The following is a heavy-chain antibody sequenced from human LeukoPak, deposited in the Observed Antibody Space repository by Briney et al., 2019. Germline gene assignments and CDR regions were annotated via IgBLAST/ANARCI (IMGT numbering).Heavy chain of an antibody. CDR2: ISGSGGST. CDR1: GFTFSSYG. Sequence: GGSLRLSCAASGFTFSSYGMSWVRQAPGKGLEWVSAISGSGGSTYYADSVKGRFTISRDNSKNTLYLQMNSLRAEDTAVYYCAKCFKPDYYYYMDVWGKGTTVTVSS. V-gene: IGHV3-23*01. CDR3: AKCFKPDYYYYMDV. J-gene: IGHJ6*03.